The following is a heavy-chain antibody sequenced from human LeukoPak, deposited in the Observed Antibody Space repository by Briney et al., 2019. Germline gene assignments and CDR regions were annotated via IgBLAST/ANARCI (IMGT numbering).Heavy chain of an antibody. CDR1: GFTFSSYE. CDR2: ISSSSSYI. D-gene: IGHD2-15*01. J-gene: IGHJ4*02. Sequence: GGSLRLSCAASGFTFSSYEMNWVRQVPGKGLEWVSYISSSSSYIYYADSVKGRFTISRDNAKNSLYLQMNSLRAEDTAVYYCARFGAPVAYWGQGTLVTVSS. V-gene: IGHV3-21*05. CDR3: ARFGAPVAY.